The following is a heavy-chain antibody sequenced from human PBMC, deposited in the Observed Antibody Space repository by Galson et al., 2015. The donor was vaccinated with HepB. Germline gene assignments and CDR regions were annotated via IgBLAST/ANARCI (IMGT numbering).Heavy chain of an antibody. D-gene: IGHD4-23*01. V-gene: IGHV4-34*01. CDR2: INHSGST. CDR1: GGSFSGYY. CDR3: ARGRGSTVVTLGTYFDY. Sequence: SETLSLTCTVYGGSFSGYYWSWIRQPPGKGLEWIGEINHSGSTNYNPSLKSRVTISVDTSKNQFSLKLSSVTAADTAVYYCARGRGSTVVTLGTYFDYWGQGTLVTVSS. J-gene: IGHJ4*02.